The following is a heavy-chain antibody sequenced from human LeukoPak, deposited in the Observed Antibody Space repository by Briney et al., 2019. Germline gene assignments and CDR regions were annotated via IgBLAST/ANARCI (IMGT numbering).Heavy chain of an antibody. CDR3: ARSYDILTGYSSYFDY. D-gene: IGHD3-9*01. CDR1: GFTFSDYY. J-gene: IGHJ4*02. V-gene: IGHV3-11*01. Sequence: GGSLRLSCAASGFTFSDYYMSWIRQAPGKGLEWVSYISSSGSTIYYADSVKGRFTISRDNAKNSLYLQMNSLRAEDTAVYYCARSYDILTGYSSYFDYWGQGTLVTVSS. CDR2: ISSSGSTI.